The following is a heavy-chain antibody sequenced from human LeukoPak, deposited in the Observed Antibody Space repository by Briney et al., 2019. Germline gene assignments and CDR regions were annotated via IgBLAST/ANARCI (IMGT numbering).Heavy chain of an antibody. CDR3: ARVGSGDSSAYWVGSFDY. V-gene: IGHV1-46*01. D-gene: IGHD3-22*01. Sequence: ASVKASCKASGYTFTSYYMHWVRQASGQGLEWMGIINPSGGSTSYAQKFQGRVTMTRDTSTSTVYMELSSLRSEDTAVYYCARVGSGDSSAYWVGSFDYWGQGTLVTVSS. J-gene: IGHJ4*02. CDR1: GYTFTSYY. CDR2: INPSGGST.